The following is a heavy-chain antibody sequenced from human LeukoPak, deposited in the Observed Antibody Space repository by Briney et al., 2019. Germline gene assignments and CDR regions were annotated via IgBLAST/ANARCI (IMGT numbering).Heavy chain of an antibody. Sequence: PGGSLRLSCAASGNYWMHWVRQAPGKGLVWVSHINSDGSWTSYADSVKGRFTISKDNAKNTVYLQMNNLRAEDTAVYYCVGFYETDWGRGTLVTVSS. CDR3: VGFYETD. CDR1: GNYW. CDR2: INSDGSWT. J-gene: IGHJ4*02. D-gene: IGHD2/OR15-2a*01. V-gene: IGHV3-74*01.